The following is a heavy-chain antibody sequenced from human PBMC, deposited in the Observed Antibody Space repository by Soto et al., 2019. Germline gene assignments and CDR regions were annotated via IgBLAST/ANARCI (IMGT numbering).Heavy chain of an antibody. CDR2: IYYSGST. CDR3: ARSPKRWPLDY. V-gene: IGHV4-59*01. J-gene: IGHJ4*02. CDR1: GGSISGYY. Sequence: PSETLSITCTVSGGSISGYYLIWIRQPPGKGLEWIGYIYYSGSTNYNPSLKSQVTISVDTSKNQFSLKLSSVTAADTAVYYCARSPKRWPLDYWGQGTLVNVSS.